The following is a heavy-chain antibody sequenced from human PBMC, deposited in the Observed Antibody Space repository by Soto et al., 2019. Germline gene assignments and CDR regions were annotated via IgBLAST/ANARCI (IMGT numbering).Heavy chain of an antibody. Sequence: HPGGSLRLSCAASGFTFSSNAMSWVRQAQGKGLEWVSAISGSGGSTYYADSVKGRFSVSRDNSKNTLYLQMNSLRAEDTAVYYCAKCLRFLEWFPSYYYGMDVWGQGTTVTVSS. CDR2: ISGSGGST. J-gene: IGHJ6*02. D-gene: IGHD3-3*01. V-gene: IGHV3-23*01. CDR1: GFTFSSNA. CDR3: AKCLRFLEWFPSYYYGMDV.